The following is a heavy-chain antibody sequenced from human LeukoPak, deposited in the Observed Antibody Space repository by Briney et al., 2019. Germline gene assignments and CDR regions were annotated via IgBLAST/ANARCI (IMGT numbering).Heavy chain of an antibody. D-gene: IGHD6-13*01. V-gene: IGHV4-61*01. CDR3: ARGVYIAAAQYAY. J-gene: IGHJ4*02. CDR1: GGSISSGSYY. Sequence: SETLSLTCTVSGGSISSGSYYWSWIRQPPGKGLEWIGYIYYSGTTNYNPSLKSRVTISVDTSKNQFSLKLSSVTAADTAVYYCARGVYIAAAQYAYWGQGTLVTVSS. CDR2: IYYSGTT.